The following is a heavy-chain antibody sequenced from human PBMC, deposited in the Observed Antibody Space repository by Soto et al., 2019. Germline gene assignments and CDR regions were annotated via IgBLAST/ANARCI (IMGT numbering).Heavy chain of an antibody. CDR3: ARGTTGVFDF. CDR2: ISVYTGNT. CDR1: GYTLTSYG. Sequence: ASVKVSCKPSGYTLTSYGISWVRQAPGQGLEWMGWISVYTGNTNYAQKFQGRVTMTTDTSTSTVYMELTSLRSDDTAVYYCARGTTGVFDFWGQGTVVTVSS. J-gene: IGHJ4*02. V-gene: IGHV1-18*01. D-gene: IGHD1-1*01.